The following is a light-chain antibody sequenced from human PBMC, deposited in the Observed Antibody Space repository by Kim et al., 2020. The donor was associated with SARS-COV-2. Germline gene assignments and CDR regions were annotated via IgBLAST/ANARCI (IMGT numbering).Light chain of an antibody. CDR1: SLRSYY. J-gene: IGLJ2*01. Sequence: VALGQTFRITCQGDSLRSYYAPWYQQKPGQAPIVVIYGKNNRPSGIPDRFSGSSSGNTASLTITGTQAGDEADYYCNSRDSNDNVLFGGGTQLTVL. CDR2: GKN. V-gene: IGLV3-19*01. CDR3: NSRDSNDNVL.